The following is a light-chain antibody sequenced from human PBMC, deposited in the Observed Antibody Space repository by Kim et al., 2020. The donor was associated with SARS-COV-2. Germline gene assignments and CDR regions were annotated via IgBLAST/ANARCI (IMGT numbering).Light chain of an antibody. V-gene: IGKV3-20*01. CDR1: QTVDSTK. CDR2: GTS. J-gene: IGKJ5*01. CDR3: QQFGGGSPSIT. Sequence: EILLSHSPVVLSLSPGARATLSCRASQTVDSTKLGWYQQKRGQPPRLLIFGTSSRATAIPDRFSGSGSGTDFTLTISRLEPEDFAVYYCQQFGGGSPSITFGQGTRLEIK.